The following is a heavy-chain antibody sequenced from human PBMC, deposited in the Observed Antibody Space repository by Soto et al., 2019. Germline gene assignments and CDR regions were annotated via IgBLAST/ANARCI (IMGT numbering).Heavy chain of an antibody. CDR1: GYSIRSSDW. J-gene: IGHJ6*02. CDR3: ARMAVTTFYYYAMDV. Sequence: LSLTCAVYGYSIRSSDWWGWIRQPPGKGLEWIGYNTHGGSTNYNPSLKRRVTMSVDPSKNQFSLNLTSVTAVDTAVYYCARMAVTTFYYYAMDVWGQGTTVTVSS. V-gene: IGHV4-28*01. D-gene: IGHD6-19*01. CDR2: NTHGGST.